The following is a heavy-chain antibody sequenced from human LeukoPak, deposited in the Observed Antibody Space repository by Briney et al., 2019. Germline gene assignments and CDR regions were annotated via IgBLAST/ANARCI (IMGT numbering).Heavy chain of an antibody. Sequence: GASVKVSCKASGYTFTGYYMHWVRQAPGQGLEWMGRISPNSGGTNYAQKFQGRVTMTRDTSISTAYMELSRLRSDDTAVYYCARVGSTVTTSFDYWGQGTLVTVSS. V-gene: IGHV1-2*06. J-gene: IGHJ4*02. CDR3: ARVGSTVTTSFDY. CDR2: ISPNSGGT. D-gene: IGHD4-17*01. CDR1: GYTFTGYY.